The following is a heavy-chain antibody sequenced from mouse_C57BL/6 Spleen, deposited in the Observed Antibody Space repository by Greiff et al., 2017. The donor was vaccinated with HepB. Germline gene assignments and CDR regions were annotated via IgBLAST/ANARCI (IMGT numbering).Heavy chain of an antibody. CDR3: ARVNPYAMDY. CDR2: ISDGGSYT. J-gene: IGHJ4*01. CDR1: GFTFSSYA. Sequence: EVKLMESGGGLVKPGGSLKLSCAASGFTFSSYAMSWVRQTPEKRLEWVATISDGGSYTYYPDNVKGRFTISRDNAKNNLYLQMSHLKSEDTALYYCARVNPYAMDYWGQGTSVTVSS. V-gene: IGHV5-4*03.